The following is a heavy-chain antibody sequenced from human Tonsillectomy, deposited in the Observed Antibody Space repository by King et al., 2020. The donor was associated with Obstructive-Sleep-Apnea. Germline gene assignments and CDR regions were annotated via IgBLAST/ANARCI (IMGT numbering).Heavy chain of an antibody. J-gene: IGHJ4*02. V-gene: IGHV4-59*01. CDR3: ARKTGILFDY. CDR1: GDSISSSY. Sequence: LQLQESGPGLVEPSETLSLTCTVSGDSISSSYWSWIRQPPGKGLEWIGYNFYSGSTNYNPSLKSRVTISIDTSKNQFSLKLSSVTAADTAVYYCARKTGILFDYWGQGTLVTVSS. CDR2: NFYSGST.